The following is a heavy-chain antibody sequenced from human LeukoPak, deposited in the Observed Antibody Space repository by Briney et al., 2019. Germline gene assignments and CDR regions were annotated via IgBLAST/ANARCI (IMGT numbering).Heavy chain of an antibody. D-gene: IGHD2-8*02. V-gene: IGHV3-11*06. Sequence: GGSLRLSCAASGFTFSDYYMSWIRQAPGKGLEWLSYISTISDTDYADSVKGRFTISRDNAKNSLYLQMNSLRAEDAAVYYCARDPKHWYYFDSWGQGTLVTVSS. CDR2: ISTISDT. CDR1: GFTFSDYY. CDR3: ARDPKHWYYFDS. J-gene: IGHJ4*02.